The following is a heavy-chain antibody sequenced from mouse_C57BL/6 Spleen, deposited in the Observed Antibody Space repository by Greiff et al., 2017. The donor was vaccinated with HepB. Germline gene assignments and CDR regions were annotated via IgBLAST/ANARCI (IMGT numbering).Heavy chain of an antibody. CDR2: IDPSDSYT. D-gene: IGHD1-1*02. V-gene: IGHV1-69*01. Sequence: VQLQQPGAELVMPGASVKLSCKASGYTFTSYWMHWVKQRPGQGLEWIGEIDPSDSYTNYNQKFKGKSTLTVDKSSSTAYMQLSSLTSEDSAVYYCARRGALSPYAMDYWGKGTSVTVSS. CDR3: ARRGALSPYAMDY. CDR1: GYTFTSYW. J-gene: IGHJ4*01.